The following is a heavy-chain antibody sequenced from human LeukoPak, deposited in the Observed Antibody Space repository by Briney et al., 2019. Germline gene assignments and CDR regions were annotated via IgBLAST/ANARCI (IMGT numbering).Heavy chain of an antibody. CDR2: TYYRSKWYD. D-gene: IGHD5-18*01. J-gene: IGHJ4*02. CDR1: GDSVSNNSAA. CDR3: ARDSHTAMVEYKRDY. Sequence: SQTLSLTFAISGDSVSNNSAAWNWLRQSPSRGLEWLGRTYYRSKWYDDYAVSVKSRITINPDTSKNQFSLQLNSVTTEDTAVYYCARDSHTAMVEYKRDYWGQGTLVTVSS. V-gene: IGHV6-1*01.